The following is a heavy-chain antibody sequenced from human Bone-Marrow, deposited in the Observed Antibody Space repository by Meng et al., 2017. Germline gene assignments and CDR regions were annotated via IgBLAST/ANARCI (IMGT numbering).Heavy chain of an antibody. V-gene: IGHV4-34*01. J-gene: IGHJ4*02. CDR2: INHSGST. Sequence: SETLSLTCAVYGGSFSGYYWSWIRQPPGKGLEWIGEINHSGSTNYNPSLKSRVTISVDTSKNQFSLKLSSVTAADTAVYYCARESYYYDSSGYYFGHPDYWGQGTLVTVSS. CDR3: ARESYYYDSSGYYFGHPDY. D-gene: IGHD3-22*01. CDR1: GGSFSGYY.